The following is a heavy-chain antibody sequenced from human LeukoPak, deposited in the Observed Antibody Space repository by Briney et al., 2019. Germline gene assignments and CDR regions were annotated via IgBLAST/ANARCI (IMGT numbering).Heavy chain of an antibody. D-gene: IGHD2-15*01. J-gene: IGHJ4*02. Sequence: NPSETLSLTCAVYGGSFSGYYWSWIRQPPGKGLEWIGEINHSGGTNYNPSLKSRVTISVDTSKNQFSLKLSSVTAADTAVYYCARSSGDCSGGSCYLSALDYWGQGTLVTVSS. CDR1: GGSFSGYY. CDR3: ARSSGDCSGGSCYLSALDY. CDR2: INHSGGT. V-gene: IGHV4-34*01.